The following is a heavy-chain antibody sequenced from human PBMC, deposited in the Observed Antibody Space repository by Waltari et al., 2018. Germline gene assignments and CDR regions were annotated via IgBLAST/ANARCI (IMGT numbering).Heavy chain of an antibody. CDR3: ARVDPEGGYYYYYGMDV. V-gene: IGHV3-21*01. CDR2: ISSSSSYI. CDR1: GFTFSSYW. D-gene: IGHD3-16*01. Sequence: EVQLVESGGGLVQPGGSLRLSCAASGFTFSSYWMSWVRQAPGKGLEWVSSISSSSSYIYYADSVKGRFTISRDNAKNSLYLQMNSLRAEDTAVYYCARVDPEGGYYYYYGMDVWGQGTTVTVSS. J-gene: IGHJ6*02.